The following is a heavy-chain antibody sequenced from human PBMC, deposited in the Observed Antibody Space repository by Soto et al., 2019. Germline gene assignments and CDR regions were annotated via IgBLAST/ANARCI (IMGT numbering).Heavy chain of an antibody. CDR2: IWYDGSNK. D-gene: IGHD3-22*01. V-gene: IGHV3-33*01. CDR3: ARGYYDSSGPLAY. J-gene: IGHJ4*02. Sequence: GGSLRLSCAASGFTFSSYGMHWVRQAPGKGLEWVAVIWYDGSNKYYADSVKGRFTISRDNSKNTLYLQMNSLRAEDTAVYYCARGYYDSSGPLAYWGQGTLVTPSS. CDR1: GFTFSSYG.